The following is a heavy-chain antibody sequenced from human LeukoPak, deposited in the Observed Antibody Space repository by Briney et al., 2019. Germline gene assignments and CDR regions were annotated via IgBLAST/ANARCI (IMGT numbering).Heavy chain of an antibody. CDR1: GGSMNNDY. V-gene: IGHV4-59*01. CDR3: ARDPFD. CDR2: LSYSGTT. J-gene: IGHJ4*02. Sequence: SETPSLTCTVSGGSMNNDYWSWVRQPPGKGLEWIGYLSYSGTTKYNPSFKSRVTISVDTSKNLFSLKLTSVTAADTAVYYCARDPFDWGQGTLVIVSS.